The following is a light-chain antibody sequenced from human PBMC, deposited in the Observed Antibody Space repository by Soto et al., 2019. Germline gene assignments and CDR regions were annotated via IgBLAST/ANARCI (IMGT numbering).Light chain of an antibody. CDR3: QQYSNWPPIT. J-gene: IGKJ5*01. CDR1: QSVDSH. V-gene: IGKV3-15*01. Sequence: ETVMTQSPATLSVSQGERATLSCRASQSVDSHLAWYRQKPGQAPRLLIYGASTRATGIPARFSGSGSGTEFTLTISSLQSEDLAVYYCQQYSNWPPITFGQGTRLEIK. CDR2: GAS.